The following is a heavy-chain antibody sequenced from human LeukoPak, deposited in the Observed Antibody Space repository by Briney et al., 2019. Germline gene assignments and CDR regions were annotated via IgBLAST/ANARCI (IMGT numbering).Heavy chain of an antibody. Sequence: ASVKVSCKASGYTFTGYYMHWVRQAPGQGLEWMGWINPNSGGTNYAQKFQGRVTMTRDTSISTAYMELSRLRSDDTAVYYCARVQVTMVRGVLFDYWGQGTLVTVSS. D-gene: IGHD3-10*01. CDR1: GYTFTGYY. CDR3: ARVQVTMVRGVLFDY. J-gene: IGHJ4*02. V-gene: IGHV1-2*02. CDR2: INPNSGGT.